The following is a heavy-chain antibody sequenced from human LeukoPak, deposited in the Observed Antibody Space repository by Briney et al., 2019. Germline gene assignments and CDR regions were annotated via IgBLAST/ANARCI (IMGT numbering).Heavy chain of an antibody. Sequence: GGSLRLSCAASGFTLSSYSMNWVRQAPGKGLEWVSSISSSSSYIYYADSVKGRFTISRDNAKNSLYLQMNSLRAEDTAVYYCARDRHRYSYDTGGYPPYWGQGTLVTVSS. J-gene: IGHJ4*02. CDR2: ISSSSSYI. CDR1: GFTLSSYS. D-gene: IGHD3-22*01. CDR3: ARDRHRYSYDTGGYPPY. V-gene: IGHV3-21*01.